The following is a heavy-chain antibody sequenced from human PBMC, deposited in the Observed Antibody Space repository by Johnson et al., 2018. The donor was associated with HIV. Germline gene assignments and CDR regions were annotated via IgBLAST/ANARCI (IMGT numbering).Heavy chain of an antibody. V-gene: IGHV3-20*04. D-gene: IGHD3-22*01. J-gene: IGHJ3*02. CDR2: INWNSGSK. CDR3: AKDVSLVTMIAEGLAFDI. CDR1: GFTFDDYG. Sequence: EVLLLESGGGVVRPGGSVRLSCVVEGFTFDDYGMSWVRQAPGKGLEWVSGINWNSGSKDYADSVKGRFTISRDNAKNSLYLQMNSLRSEDTALYYCAKDVSLVTMIAEGLAFDIWGQGTMVTVSS.